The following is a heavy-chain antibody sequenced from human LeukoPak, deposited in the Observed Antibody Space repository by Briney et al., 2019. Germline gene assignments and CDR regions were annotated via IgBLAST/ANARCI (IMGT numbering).Heavy chain of an antibody. V-gene: IGHV1-18*01. J-gene: IGHJ5*02. CDR2: INTYIGKT. D-gene: IGHD3-9*01. CDR3: ARHRYFDWLMHT. Sequence: GASVKVSCKASGYTFTDFAINWVRQAPGQGLEWMGWINTYIGKTNYAQKFQGRVTMTTDTSTSTAYMELRSLRSDDTAAYYCARHRYFDWLMHTWGQGTLVTVSS. CDR1: GYTFTDFA.